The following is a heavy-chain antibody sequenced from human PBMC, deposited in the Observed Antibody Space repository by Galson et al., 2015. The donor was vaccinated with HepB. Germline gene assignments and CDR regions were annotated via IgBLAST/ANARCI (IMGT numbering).Heavy chain of an antibody. V-gene: IGHV3-21*05. J-gene: IGHJ5*02. D-gene: IGHD6-13*01. CDR1: GFTFSSYS. CDR2: ISDSGAYT. Sequence: SLRLSCAASGFTFSSYSMNWVRQAPRKGLEWISYISDSGAYTNYAGSVRGRFTVSRDNAKNSLSLQMNNLRVEDTAIYYCARSLSSTYFWFDPWGQGTLVTVSS. CDR3: ARSLSSTYFWFDP.